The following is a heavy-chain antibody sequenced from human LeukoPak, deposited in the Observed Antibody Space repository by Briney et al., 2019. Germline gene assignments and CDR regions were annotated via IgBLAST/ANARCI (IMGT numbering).Heavy chain of an antibody. V-gene: IGHV4-34*01. Sequence: KPSETLSLTCAVYGGSFSGYYWSWIRQPPGKGLEWIGEINHSGSTNYNPSLKSRVTISVDTSKNQFSLKLSSVTAADTAVYYCAPRPVMAETTWIDYWGQGTLVTVSS. CDR1: GGSFSGYY. CDR3: APRPVMAETTWIDY. J-gene: IGHJ4*02. CDR2: INHSGST. D-gene: IGHD1-7*01.